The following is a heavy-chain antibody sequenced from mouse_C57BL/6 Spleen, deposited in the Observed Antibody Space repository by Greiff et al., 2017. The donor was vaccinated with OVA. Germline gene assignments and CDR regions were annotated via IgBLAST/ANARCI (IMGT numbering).Heavy chain of an antibody. D-gene: IGHD1-1*01. J-gene: IGHJ2*01. V-gene: IGHV1-39*01. CDR3: ARGDYYGNYFDY. CDR1: GYSFTDYN. CDR2: INPNYGTT. Sequence: EVHLVESGPELVKPGASVKISCKASGYSFTDYNMNWVKQSNGKSLEWIGVINPNYGTTSYNQKFKGKATLTVDQSSSTAYMQLNSLTSEDSAVYYCARGDYYGNYFDYWGQGTTLTVSS.